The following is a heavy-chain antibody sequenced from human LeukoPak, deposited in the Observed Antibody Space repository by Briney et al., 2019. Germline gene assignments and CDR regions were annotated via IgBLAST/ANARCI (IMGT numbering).Heavy chain of an antibody. D-gene: IGHD4-11*01. J-gene: IGHJ4*02. V-gene: IGHV3-33*01. CDR2: ILSDGTTR. CDR1: GFTFNHYG. CDR3: ARAAQRGFDYSNSLQY. Sequence: GRSLSLSCAATGFTFNHYGMHWVRQAPGKGLAWVAVILSDGTTRYDADSVKGRFTISRDDSRNTVYLQMNSLRHEDTGVYYCARAAQRGFDYSNSLQYWGQGTPVTVST.